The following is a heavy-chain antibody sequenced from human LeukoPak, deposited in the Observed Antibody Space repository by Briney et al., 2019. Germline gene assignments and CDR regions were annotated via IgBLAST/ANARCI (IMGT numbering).Heavy chain of an antibody. J-gene: IGHJ3*02. CDR1: GFTFSSYS. Sequence: GGSLRLSCAASGFTFSSYSMNWVRQAPGKGLKWVSSISSSSSYTYYADSVKGRFTISRDNAKNSLYLQMNSLRAEDTAVYYCARDWSGDAFDIWGQGTMVTVSS. CDR2: ISSSSSYT. CDR3: ARDWSGDAFDI. V-gene: IGHV3-21*01.